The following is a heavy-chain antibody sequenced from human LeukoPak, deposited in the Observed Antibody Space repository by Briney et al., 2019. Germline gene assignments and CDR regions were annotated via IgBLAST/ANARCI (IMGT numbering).Heavy chain of an antibody. J-gene: IGHJ5*02. CDR2: VAYSGST. V-gene: IGHV4-59*01. CDR1: GGSINSYY. CDR3: ARTVSGYYFNA. D-gene: IGHD5-12*01. Sequence: SETLSLTCTVSGGSINSYYWSWIRQLPGKGLEWIGYVAYSGSTNYNPSLKSRVTISLDTSKNQFSLKLSPVTVADTAVYYCARTVSGYYFNAWGPGTLVTVSS.